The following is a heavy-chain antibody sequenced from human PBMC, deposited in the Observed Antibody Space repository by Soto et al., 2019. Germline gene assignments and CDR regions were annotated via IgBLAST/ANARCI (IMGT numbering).Heavy chain of an antibody. CDR3: TRVLRVSAENFDY. CDR1: GGSISSSSYY. Sequence: SETLSLSCTDYGGSISSSSYYWGWIRQPPGKGLEWIGSIYYSGSTYYNPSLKIRVTISVDTSKNQFSLKLSSVTAADTAAYYCTRVLRVSAENFDYCGERPLLTVSS. V-gene: IGHV4-39*01. D-gene: IGHD2-8*01. J-gene: IGHJ4*02. CDR2: IYYSGST.